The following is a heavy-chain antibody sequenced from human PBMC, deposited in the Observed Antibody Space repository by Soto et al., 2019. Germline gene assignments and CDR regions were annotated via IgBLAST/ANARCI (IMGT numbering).Heavy chain of an antibody. CDR3: ARRVTAVAGTYYYYYGMDV. V-gene: IGHV4-39*01. CDR2: IYYSGST. Sequence: QLQLQESGPGLVKPSETLSLTCTVSGGSISSSSYYWGWIRQPPGKGLEWIGSIYYSGSTYYNPSLKSRVTISVDTSKNQFSLKLSSVTAADTAVYYCARRVTAVAGTYYYYYGMDVWGQGTTVTVSS. J-gene: IGHJ6*02. CDR1: GGSISSSSYY. D-gene: IGHD6-19*01.